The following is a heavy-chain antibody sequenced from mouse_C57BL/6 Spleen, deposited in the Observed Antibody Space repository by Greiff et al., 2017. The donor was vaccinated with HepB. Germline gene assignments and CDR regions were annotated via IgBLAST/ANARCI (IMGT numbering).Heavy chain of an antibody. CDR1: GYSFTGYY. CDR2: INPSTGGT. D-gene: IGHD2-2*01. J-gene: IGHJ2*01. V-gene: IGHV1-42*01. CDR3: ARDYGYDKDYFGY. Sequence: LVESGPELVKPGASVKISCKASGYSFTGYYMNWVKQSPEKSLEWIGEINPSTGGTTYNQKFKAKATLTVDKSSSTAYMQLKSLTSEDSSVYYCARDYGYDKDYFGYWGQGTTLTVSS.